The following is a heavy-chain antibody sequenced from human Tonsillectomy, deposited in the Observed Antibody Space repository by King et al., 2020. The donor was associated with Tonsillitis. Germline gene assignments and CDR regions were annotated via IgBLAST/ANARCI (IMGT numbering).Heavy chain of an antibody. Sequence: VQLVESGGGLVKPGGSLRLSCAASGFTFSDYYMSWIRQAPGKGLEWVSYISSSGSTIYYADSVKGRFTISRDNGKNSLYLQMNSLIAEDTAVYYCAGTLADCSTTSCYVPGFDPWGQGTLVTVSS. D-gene: IGHD2-2*01. J-gene: IGHJ5*02. CDR2: ISSSGSTI. CDR1: GFTFSDYY. CDR3: AGTLADCSTTSCYVPGFDP. V-gene: IGHV3-11*01.